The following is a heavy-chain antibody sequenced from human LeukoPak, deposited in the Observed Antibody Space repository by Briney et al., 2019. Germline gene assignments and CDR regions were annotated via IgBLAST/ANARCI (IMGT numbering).Heavy chain of an antibody. CDR3: VRDGVGATTYFGYFDH. V-gene: IGHV3-9*01. CDR2: ISWNSGSI. CDR1: GFTFDDYA. D-gene: IGHD1-26*01. Sequence: GGSLRLSCAASGFTFDDYAMHWVRQAPGKGLDWVSGISWNSGSIGYADSVKGRFTISRDNSKNTLYLQMNSLRAEDTAVYYCVRDGVGATTYFGYFDHWGQGNLVTVSS. J-gene: IGHJ4*02.